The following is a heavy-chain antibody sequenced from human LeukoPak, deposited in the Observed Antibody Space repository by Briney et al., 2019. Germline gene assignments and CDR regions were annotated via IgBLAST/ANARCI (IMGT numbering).Heavy chain of an antibody. Sequence: SETLSLTCTVSGGSISSGDYYWSWIRQPPGKGLEWIGYIYYSGSTYYNPSLKSRVTISVDTSKNQFSLQLNSVTPEDTAVYYCARETTTSGSPFDYWGQGTLVTVSS. CDR2: IYYSGST. J-gene: IGHJ4*02. CDR3: ARETTTSGSPFDY. V-gene: IGHV4-30-4*01. D-gene: IGHD6-19*01. CDR1: GGSISSGDYY.